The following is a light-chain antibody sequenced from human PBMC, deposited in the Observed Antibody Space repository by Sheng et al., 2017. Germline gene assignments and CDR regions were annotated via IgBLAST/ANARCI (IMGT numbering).Light chain of an antibody. V-gene: IGLV2-14*03. CDR2: DVS. CDR3: SSYTTSSTLI. J-gene: IGLJ1*01. Sequence: QSALTQPASVSGSPGQSITISCTGTSSDVGGYNYVSWYQQHPGKAPKLMIYDVSNRPSGVSXRFSGSKSGNTASLTISGLQAEDEADYYCSSYTTSSTLIFGTGTKVTVL. CDR1: SSDVGGYNY.